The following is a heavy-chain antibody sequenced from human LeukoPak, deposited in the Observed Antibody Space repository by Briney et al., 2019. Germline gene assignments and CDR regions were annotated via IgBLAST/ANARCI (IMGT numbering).Heavy chain of an antibody. J-gene: IGHJ4*02. V-gene: IGHV3-48*03. CDR3: AKDVRSPLPPGIDY. Sequence: PGGSLRLSCAASGFTFSSYEMNWVRQAPGKGLEWVSYISSSGSTIYYADSVKGRFTISRDNAKNSLYLQMNSLRAEDTAVYYCAKDVRSPLPPGIDYWGQGTLVTVSS. CDR2: ISSSGSTI. CDR1: GFTFSSYE. D-gene: IGHD3-16*02.